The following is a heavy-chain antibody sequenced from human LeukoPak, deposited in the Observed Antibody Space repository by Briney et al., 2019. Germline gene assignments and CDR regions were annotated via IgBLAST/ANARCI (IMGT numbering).Heavy chain of an antibody. J-gene: IGHJ6*02. CDR1: GFTFASYA. D-gene: IGHD3-22*01. CDR3: ARDSGIYDSSGYYGLSYYGMDV. CDR2: ISGSGGST. V-gene: IGHV3-23*01. Sequence: GGSLRLSCAASGFTFASYAMTWVRQAPGKGLEWFSAISGSGGSTYYADSVKGRFTISRDNYKNTLYLQMNSLRAEDTAVYYCARDSGIYDSSGYYGLSYYGMDVWAKGPRSPSP.